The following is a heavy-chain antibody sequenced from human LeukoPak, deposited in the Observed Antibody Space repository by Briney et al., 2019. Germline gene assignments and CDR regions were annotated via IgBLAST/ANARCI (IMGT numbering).Heavy chain of an antibody. D-gene: IGHD3-10*01. CDR1: GFTFSSYS. J-gene: IGHJ4*02. Sequence: GGSLRLSCAASGFTFSSYSMNWVRQAPGKGLEWVSSISSSSSYIYYADSVKGRFTISRDNAKNSLYLQMNSLRTEDTAVYYCARVWFGELYVYFDYWGQGTLVTVSS. CDR2: ISSSSSYI. V-gene: IGHV3-21*01. CDR3: ARVWFGELYVYFDY.